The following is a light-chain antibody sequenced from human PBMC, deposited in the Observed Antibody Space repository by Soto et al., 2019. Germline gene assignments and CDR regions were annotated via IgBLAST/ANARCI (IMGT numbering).Light chain of an antibody. Sequence: IVLTQSPGTLSLSPGESVTLSCRASENIRGNNLAWYQQKPGQAPRLLIYGVSSRATGIPDRFSGSGSGTDFTLTISSLEPEDFAVYFCHQRNKFGQGTRLEIK. CDR2: GVS. V-gene: IGKV3D-20*02. CDR1: ENIRGNN. J-gene: IGKJ5*01. CDR3: HQRNK.